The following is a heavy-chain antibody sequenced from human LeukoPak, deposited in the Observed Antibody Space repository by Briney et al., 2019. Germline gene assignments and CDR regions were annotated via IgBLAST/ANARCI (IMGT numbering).Heavy chain of an antibody. V-gene: IGHV4-39*01. CDR3: ARQKITTSEY. J-gene: IGHJ4*02. Sequence: SETLSLTCSVSGDSISRSYYYWGWIRQPPGKGLEWIGTISYSGSTFYNPSLKSRVTISVDTSKNQFSLKLSSVTAADTAVYYCARQKITTSEYWGQGTLVTVSS. CDR2: ISYSGST. CDR1: GDSISRSYYY. D-gene: IGHD3-22*01.